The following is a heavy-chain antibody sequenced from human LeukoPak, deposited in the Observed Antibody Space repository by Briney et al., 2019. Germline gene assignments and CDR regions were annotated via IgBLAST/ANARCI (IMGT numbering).Heavy chain of an antibody. Sequence: PSETLSLTCAVYGGAFTGYSWSWIRQPPGKGLEWIGEIDHSGSNNYNPSLKSRVTISLDMSNNQFSLNLNSVTAADTAVYYCARGRGNEYGDYDTWGHGTLVTVSS. CDR1: GGAFTGYS. V-gene: IGHV4-34*01. CDR2: IDHSGSN. J-gene: IGHJ5*01. D-gene: IGHD4-17*01. CDR3: ARGRGNEYGDYDT.